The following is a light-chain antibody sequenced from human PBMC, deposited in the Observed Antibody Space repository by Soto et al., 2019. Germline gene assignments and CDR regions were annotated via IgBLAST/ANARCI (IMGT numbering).Light chain of an antibody. J-gene: IGKJ4*01. Sequence: DIQMTQSPSALSASVGDRVTITCRASRSITNYLNWYQHKPGQAPNLLIYAASTLQAGVPSRFRGSGSGTDFTLTISSLQPEDFATYFCQQSNSSPPTFGGGTKVDIK. CDR2: AAS. CDR1: RSITNY. V-gene: IGKV1-39*01. CDR3: QQSNSSPPT.